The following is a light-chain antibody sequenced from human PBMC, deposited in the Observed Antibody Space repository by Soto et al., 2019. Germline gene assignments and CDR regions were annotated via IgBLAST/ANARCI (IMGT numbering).Light chain of an antibody. CDR3: QQYNNWPSWT. CDR2: QAS. V-gene: IGKV1-5*03. J-gene: IGKJ1*01. CDR1: QSISSW. Sequence: DIQMTQSPSTLSAFVGDRVTITCRASQSISSWLAWYQQKPGKTPKLLVYQASTLESGVPLSFSGSGSGTEFTLTISSLQSEDFAVYYCQQYNNWPSWTFGQGTKVDI.